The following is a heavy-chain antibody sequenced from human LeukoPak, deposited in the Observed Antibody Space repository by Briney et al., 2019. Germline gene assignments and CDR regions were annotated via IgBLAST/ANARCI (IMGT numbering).Heavy chain of an antibody. D-gene: IGHD3-22*01. CDR2: ISSSAVST. CDR3: AKGNYYDSSAYNWFDP. V-gene: IGHV3-23*01. Sequence: GGSLRLSCAASGFTFSSYAMSWVRQAPGKGLEWVSAISSSAVSTYYADSVKGRFTISRDNSKNTLYLQMNSLRAEDTAVYYCAKGNYYDSSAYNWFDPWGQGTLVTVSS. J-gene: IGHJ5*02. CDR1: GFTFSSYA.